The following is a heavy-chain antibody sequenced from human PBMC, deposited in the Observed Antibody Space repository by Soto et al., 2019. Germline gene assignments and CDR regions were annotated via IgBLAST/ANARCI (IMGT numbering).Heavy chain of an antibody. CDR3: ARDVAGYCSGGSCYRFYYYGMDV. CDR1: GYTFTSYY. D-gene: IGHD2-15*01. Sequence: ASVKVSCKASGYTFTSYYMHWVRQAPGQGLEWMGKINPSGGSTSYAQKFQGRVTMTRDTSTSTVYMELSSLRSEDTGVYYCARDVAGYCSGGSCYRFYYYGMDVWGQGTTVTVSS. CDR2: INPSGGST. J-gene: IGHJ6*02. V-gene: IGHV1-46*01.